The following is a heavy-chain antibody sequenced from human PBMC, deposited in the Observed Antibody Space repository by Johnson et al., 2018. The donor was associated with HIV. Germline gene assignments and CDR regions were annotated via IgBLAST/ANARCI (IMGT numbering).Heavy chain of an antibody. J-gene: IGHJ3*01. D-gene: IGHD2-8*02. Sequence: QVQLVESGGGVVQPGRSLRLSCAASGFSFSSYAMHWVRQAPGKGLEWVAVVSYAGSERYYADSVKGRFTISIANSKDTLFLQMNSLRAEDTAVYYCAREGGVHCTGGVCYRSTDAFDFWGQGTMVTVSS. V-gene: IGHV3-30*04. CDR2: VSYAGSER. CDR3: AREGGVHCTGGVCYRSTDAFDF. CDR1: GFSFSSYA.